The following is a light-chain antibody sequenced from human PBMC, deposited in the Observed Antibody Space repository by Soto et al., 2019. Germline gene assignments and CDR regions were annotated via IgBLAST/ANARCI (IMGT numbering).Light chain of an antibody. CDR3: QQYGGSPFT. CDR2: GAS. Sequence: EIVLTQSPGTLSLSPRERATLSCRASQSIFNNYVAWYQQKPGQAPRLLVYGASFRATGIPDRFSGSGSVTDFTLTISRLEPEDFAVYYCQQYGGSPFTFGQGTRREIK. V-gene: IGKV3-20*01. J-gene: IGKJ2*01. CDR1: QSIFNNY.